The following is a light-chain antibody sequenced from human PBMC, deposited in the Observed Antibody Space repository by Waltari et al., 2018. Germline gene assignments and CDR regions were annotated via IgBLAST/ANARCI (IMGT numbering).Light chain of an antibody. J-gene: IGLJ3*02. CDR2: RNH. CDR3: TTWDDSLSGGV. Sequence: QSVLTQPPSASATPGQRVTIPCSGSCAPPGSHHLYCHQQLPRTAPHLLIYRNHERPSRVPDRFSASKYGTSASLVISELRSEDEGIYYCTTWDDSLSGGVFGGGTKLTVL. V-gene: IGLV1-47*01. CDR1: CAPPGSHH.